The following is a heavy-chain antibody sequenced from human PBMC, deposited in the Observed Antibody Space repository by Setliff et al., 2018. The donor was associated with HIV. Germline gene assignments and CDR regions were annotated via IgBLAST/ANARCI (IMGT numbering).Heavy chain of an antibody. J-gene: IGHJ4*02. CDR2: INHSGST. V-gene: IGHV4-34*01. D-gene: IGHD3-22*01. Sequence: SETLSLTCAVYGGSFSAYYWTWIRQPPGKGLEWIGEINHSGSTYYNPSLRSRVTLSVDTSKKQFSLKLSSITAADTAVYFCARAADYYDSSGYFTIWGQGTLVTVSS. CDR3: ARAADYYDSSGYFTI. CDR1: GGSFSAYY.